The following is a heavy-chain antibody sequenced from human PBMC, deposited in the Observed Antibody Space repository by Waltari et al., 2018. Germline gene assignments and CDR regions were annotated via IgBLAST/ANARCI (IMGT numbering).Heavy chain of an antibody. V-gene: IGHV3-66*01. D-gene: IGHD2-2*01. CDR1: GFTVSSNY. Sequence: EMQLVESGGGLVQPGGSLRLSCAASGFTVSSNYMSWVRQAPGKGLRCVSVTYVTGDKHYEGSVKGRLNIARDDSKNTLYLQMNSRRAEDTAVYYCARGPRYCSSTSCSDYFDYWGQGTLVTVSS. CDR2: TYVTGDK. J-gene: IGHJ4*02. CDR3: ARGPRYCSSTSCSDYFDY.